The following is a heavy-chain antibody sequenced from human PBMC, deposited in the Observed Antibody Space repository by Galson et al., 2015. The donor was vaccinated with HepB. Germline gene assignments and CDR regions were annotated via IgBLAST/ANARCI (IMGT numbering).Heavy chain of an antibody. Sequence: SLRLSCAASGFTFSGSALHCVRQSSGTGVDWVGHIRGAGKTKAIAYGASLKGRFNMSRDDSKSTAYLEMNSLKTEDTAVYYCTRHATTVIDAFDIWGQGTMVIVSS. CDR3: TRHATTVIDAFDI. CDR1: GFTFSGSA. V-gene: IGHV3-73*01. CDR2: IRGAGKTKAI. D-gene: IGHD4-17*01. J-gene: IGHJ3*02.